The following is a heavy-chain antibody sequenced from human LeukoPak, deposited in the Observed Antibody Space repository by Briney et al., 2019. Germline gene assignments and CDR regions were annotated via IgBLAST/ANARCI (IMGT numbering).Heavy chain of an antibody. Sequence: PSETLSLTCAVYGGSFSGYYWSWIRQPPGKGLEWIGYIYHSGSTYYNPSLKSRVTISVDRSKNQFSLKLSSVTAADTAVYYCARERADHYYYYMDVWGKGTTVTVSS. CDR3: ARERADHYYYYMDV. CDR2: IYHSGST. CDR1: GGSFSGYY. V-gene: IGHV4-34*01. J-gene: IGHJ6*03.